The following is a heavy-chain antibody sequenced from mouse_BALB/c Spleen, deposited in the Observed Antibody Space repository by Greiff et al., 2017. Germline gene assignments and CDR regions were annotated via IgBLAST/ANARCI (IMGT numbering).Heavy chain of an antibody. D-gene: IGHD3-1*01. CDR2: INPSTGYT. CDR3: ARELTGYAMDY. V-gene: IGHV1-7*01. CDR1: GYTFTSYW. Sequence: VQLQQSGAELAKPGASVKMSCKASGYTFTSYWMHWVKQRPGQGLEWIGYINPSTGYTEYNQKFKDKATLTADKSSSTAYMQLSSLTSEDSAVYYCARELTGYAMDYWGQGTLVTVSA. J-gene: IGHJ3*01.